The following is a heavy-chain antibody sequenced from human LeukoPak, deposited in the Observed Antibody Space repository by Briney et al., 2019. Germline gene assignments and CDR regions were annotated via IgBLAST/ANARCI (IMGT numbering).Heavy chain of an antibody. CDR3: ARVNNWAFDY. J-gene: IGHJ4*02. D-gene: IGHD1-20*01. V-gene: IGHV1-18*01. CDR1: GYTFTNYG. Sequence: ASVKVSCKASGYTFTNYGISWVRQAPGQGLEWMGWISAYNRNTNYAQNLQGRVTMTTDTSTSTAYMELRSLRSDDTAVYYCARVNNWAFDYWGQGTLVTVSS. CDR2: ISAYNRNT.